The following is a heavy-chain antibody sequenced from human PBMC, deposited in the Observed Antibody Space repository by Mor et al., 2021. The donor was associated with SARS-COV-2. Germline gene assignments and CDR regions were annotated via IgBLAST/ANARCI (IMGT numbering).Heavy chain of an antibody. V-gene: IGHV3-66*01. Sequence: VIYSGGSTYYAYSVKGRFTISRDNSKNTLYLQMNSLRAEDTAVYYCARSGGSGDDYWGLGTLVTVSS. J-gene: IGHJ4*02. CDR3: ARSGGSGDDY. D-gene: IGHD3-10*01. CDR2: IYSGGST.